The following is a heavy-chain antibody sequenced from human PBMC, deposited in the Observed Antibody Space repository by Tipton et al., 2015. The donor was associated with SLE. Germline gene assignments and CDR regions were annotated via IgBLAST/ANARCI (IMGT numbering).Heavy chain of an antibody. D-gene: IGHD1-1*01. Sequence: TLSLTCAVSGYYITSGYYWGWFRQPPGQGPEWIGSIYHSGSTYYNPSLKSRVTISVDTSKNQFSLKLSSVTAADTAVYYCARPMERGNYFDYWGQGTLVTASS. J-gene: IGHJ4*02. V-gene: IGHV4-38-2*01. CDR2: IYHSGST. CDR1: GYYITSGYY. CDR3: ARPMERGNYFDY.